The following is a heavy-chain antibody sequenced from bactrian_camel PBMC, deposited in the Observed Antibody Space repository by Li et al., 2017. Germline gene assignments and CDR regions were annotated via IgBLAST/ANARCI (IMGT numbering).Heavy chain of an antibody. CDR3: AAAKGLPDLLREGYLSARSYNH. CDR2: INSDGDI. V-gene: IGHV3S55*01. Sequence: HVQLVESGGGSVQAGGSLTLSCTSSGLTFDDQDMAWYRQAPGGECELVSTINSDGDIYYSDSVKGRFIVSKDNAKNTLYLQMNSLKPEDTAIYYCAAAKGLPDLLREGYLSARSYNHWGRGTQVTVS. D-gene: IGHD3*01. CDR1: GLTFDDQD. J-gene: IGHJ4*01.